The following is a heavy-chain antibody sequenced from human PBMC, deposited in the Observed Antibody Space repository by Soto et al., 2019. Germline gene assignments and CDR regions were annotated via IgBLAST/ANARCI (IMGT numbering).Heavy chain of an antibody. J-gene: IGHJ3*02. D-gene: IGHD3-16*01. Sequence: KTSETLSLTCTVSGGSISSGDYYWSWIRQPPGKGLEWIGYIYYSGSTYYNPSLKSRVTISVDTSKNQFSLKLSSVAAADTAVYYCARFPTTKGGSNPNDAFDIWGQGTMVTVSS. CDR1: GGSISSGDYY. CDR2: IYYSGST. V-gene: IGHV4-30-4*01. CDR3: ARFPTTKGGSNPNDAFDI.